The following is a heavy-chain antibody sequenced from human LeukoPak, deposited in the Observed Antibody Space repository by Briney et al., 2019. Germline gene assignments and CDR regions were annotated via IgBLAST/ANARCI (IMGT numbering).Heavy chain of an antibody. J-gene: IGHJ4*02. CDR3: ARDPPYGGHHFDY. CDR1: GFTFSSYA. Sequence: GGSLRLSCAASGFTFSSYAMHWVRQAPGKGLEWVAVISYDESDKYYADSVKGRFTISRDNSKNTLYLQMNSLRAEDTAVYYCARDPPYGGHHFDYWGQGTLVTVSS. D-gene: IGHD4/OR15-4a*01. CDR2: ISYDESDK. V-gene: IGHV3-30*04.